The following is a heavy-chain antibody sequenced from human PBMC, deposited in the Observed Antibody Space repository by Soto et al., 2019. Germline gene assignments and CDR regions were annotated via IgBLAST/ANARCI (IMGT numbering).Heavy chain of an antibody. D-gene: IGHD6-25*01. Sequence: ASVKVSCKASGGTFSSYAISWVRQAPGQGLEWMGGIIPIFGTANYAQKFQGRVTITADESTSTAYMELSSLRSEDTAVYYCADSGSSGYDPNWFDPWGQGIMVTVSS. CDR1: GGTFSSYA. CDR2: IIPIFGTA. J-gene: IGHJ5*02. V-gene: IGHV1-69*13. CDR3: ADSGSSGYDPNWFDP.